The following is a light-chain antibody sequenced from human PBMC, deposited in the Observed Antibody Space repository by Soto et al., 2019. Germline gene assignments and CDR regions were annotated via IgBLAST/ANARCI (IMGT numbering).Light chain of an antibody. CDR2: GAS. CDR1: QSVSSSY. J-gene: IGKJ1*01. Sequence: EIVLTQSPGTLSLSPGERATLSCRASQSVSSSYLAWYQQKPGQAPRLLIYGASSRATGIPDRFSGSGSETDFTLTISRLEPEDFAVYYCQQYGSSLGWTFGQGTKVEIK. CDR3: QQYGSSLGWT. V-gene: IGKV3-20*01.